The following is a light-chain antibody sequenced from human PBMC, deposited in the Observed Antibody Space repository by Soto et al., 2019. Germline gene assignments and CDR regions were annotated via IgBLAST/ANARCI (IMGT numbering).Light chain of an antibody. CDR2: GAS. CDR1: QSVRSD. CDR3: QQYNNCPRT. Sequence: DIVMTQSPATLSVSPGEMATLSCRSSQSVRSDLVWYQQKPGQAPRLLLHGASTRATAITARYSGSGSGTEFNLTISSLQSEEFAVYYCQQYNNCPRTFGQGTKVDIK. V-gene: IGKV3-15*01. J-gene: IGKJ1*01.